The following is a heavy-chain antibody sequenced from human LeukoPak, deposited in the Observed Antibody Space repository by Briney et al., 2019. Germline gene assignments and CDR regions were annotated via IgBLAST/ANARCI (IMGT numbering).Heavy chain of an antibody. CDR2: IIPIFGTA. CDR3: ARVPTRIVGGALDI. J-gene: IGHJ3*02. V-gene: IGHV1-69*13. Sequence: SVKVSCKASGGTFSSYAISWVRQAPGQGLEWMGGIIPIFGTANYAQKFQGRVTITADESTSTAYMELSSLRSEDTAVYYCARVPTRIVGGALDIWGQGTMVTVSS. D-gene: IGHD1-26*01. CDR1: GGTFSSYA.